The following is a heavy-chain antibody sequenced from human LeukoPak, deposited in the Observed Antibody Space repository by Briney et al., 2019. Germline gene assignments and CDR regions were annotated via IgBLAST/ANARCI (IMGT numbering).Heavy chain of an antibody. CDR3: AKKPAGFDP. Sequence: GGSLRLSCAASGFTFSSDAMAWVRQAPGKGLEWVSSIDGSGGFTYYADSVKGRFTISRDNSKNTLYLQMNSLRAEDTAIYYCAKKPAGFDPWGQGTLVTVSS. V-gene: IGHV3-23*01. D-gene: IGHD1-14*01. CDR1: GFTFSSDA. CDR2: IDGSGGFT. J-gene: IGHJ5*02.